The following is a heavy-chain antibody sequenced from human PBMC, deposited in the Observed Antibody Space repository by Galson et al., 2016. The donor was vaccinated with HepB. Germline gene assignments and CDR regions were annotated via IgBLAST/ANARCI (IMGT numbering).Heavy chain of an antibody. Sequence: LSLTCTVSGGSISSDYWSWIRQPPGKGLEWIGYIYHSGSTNYHPSLKSRVSISVDPSKNQFSLKLSSVTDADTAVYYCAREHSSGCYDNWGQGTLVTVPS. V-gene: IGHV4-59*01. D-gene: IGHD6-19*01. CDR2: IYHSGST. J-gene: IGHJ4*02. CDR1: GGSISSDY. CDR3: AREHSSGCYDN.